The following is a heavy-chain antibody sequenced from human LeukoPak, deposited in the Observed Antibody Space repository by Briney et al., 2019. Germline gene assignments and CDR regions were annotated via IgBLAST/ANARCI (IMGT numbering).Heavy chain of an antibody. V-gene: IGHV3-30-3*01. J-gene: IGHJ6*02. CDR3: ARASDGTDV. CDR1: GFTFSSYA. CDR2: ISYDGSNK. Sequence: GGSLRLSCAASGFTFSSYAMHWVRQAPGKGLEWEAVISYDGSNKYYADSVKGRFTISRDNSKNTLYLQMNSLRAEDTAVYYCARASDGTDVWGQGTTVTVSS.